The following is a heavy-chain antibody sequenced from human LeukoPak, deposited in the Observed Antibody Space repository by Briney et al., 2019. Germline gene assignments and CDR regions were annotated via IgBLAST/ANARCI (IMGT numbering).Heavy chain of an antibody. CDR1: GFTLDDYA. CDR2: ISWNSGSI. CDR3: AKDLGYSSSWYYFDY. Sequence: PGRSLRPSCAASGFTLDDYAMHWARQAPGKGLEWVSGISWNSGSIGYADSVKGRFTISRDNAKNSLYLQMNSLRAEDTALYYCAKDLGYSSSWYYFDYWGQGTLVTVSS. D-gene: IGHD6-13*01. J-gene: IGHJ4*02. V-gene: IGHV3-9*01.